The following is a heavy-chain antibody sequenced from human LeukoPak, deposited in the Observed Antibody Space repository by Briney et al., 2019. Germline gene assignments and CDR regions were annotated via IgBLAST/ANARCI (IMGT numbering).Heavy chain of an antibody. CDR1: GGSFSGYY. CDR2: INHSGST. Sequence: SETLSLTCAVYGGSFSGYYWSWIRQPPGKGLEWIGEINHSGSTNYNPSLKSRVTISVDTSKDQFSLKLSSVTAADTAVYYCARDAGDCSSTSCYTGWFDPWGQGTLVTVSS. CDR3: ARDAGDCSSTSCYTGWFDP. V-gene: IGHV4-34*01. D-gene: IGHD2-2*02. J-gene: IGHJ5*02.